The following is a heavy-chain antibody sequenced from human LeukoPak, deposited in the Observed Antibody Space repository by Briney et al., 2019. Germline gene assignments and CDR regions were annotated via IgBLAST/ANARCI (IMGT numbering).Heavy chain of an antibody. CDR2: IKQDGSEK. Sequence: SGGSLRLSCAASGFTFSSYWMSWVRQAPGKGLEWVANIKQDGSEKYYVDSVKGRFTISRDNAKNSLYLQMNSLRAEDTAVCYCARVGYCSSTSCHGFGDWGQGTLVTVSS. CDR1: GFTFSSYW. V-gene: IGHV3-7*01. J-gene: IGHJ4*02. D-gene: IGHD2-2*01. CDR3: ARVGYCSSTSCHGFGD.